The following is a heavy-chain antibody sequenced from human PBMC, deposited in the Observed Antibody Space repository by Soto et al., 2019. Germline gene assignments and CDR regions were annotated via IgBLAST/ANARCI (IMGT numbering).Heavy chain of an antibody. V-gene: IGHV3-9*01. Sequence: EVQLVESGGGLVQPGRSLRLSCAASGFTFDDYAMHWVRQAPGKGLEWVSGISWNSGSIGYADSVKGRFTISRDNAKNSLYLQMNSLRAEDTALYYCAKDRSMTTVTTLFDYWGQGTLVTVSS. CDR1: GFTFDDYA. CDR2: ISWNSGSI. J-gene: IGHJ4*02. D-gene: IGHD4-17*01. CDR3: AKDRSMTTVTTLFDY.